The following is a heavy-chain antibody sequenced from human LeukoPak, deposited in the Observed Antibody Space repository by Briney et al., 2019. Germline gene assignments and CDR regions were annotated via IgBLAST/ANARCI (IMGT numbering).Heavy chain of an antibody. CDR1: GGTFSSYA. J-gene: IGHJ6*02. V-gene: IGHV1-69*13. CDR3: ATELYSSSWYDMDV. CDR2: IIPIFGTA. Sequence: GASVKVSCKASGGTFSSYAISWVRQAPGQGLEWMGGIIPIFGTANYAQKFQGRVTITADESTSTAYMELSSLRSEDTAVYYCATELYSSSWYDMDVWGQGTTVTVSS. D-gene: IGHD6-13*01.